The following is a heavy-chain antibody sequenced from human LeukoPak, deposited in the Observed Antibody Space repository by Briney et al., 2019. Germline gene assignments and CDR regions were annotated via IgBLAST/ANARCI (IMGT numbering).Heavy chain of an antibody. J-gene: IGHJ3*02. CDR1: GFSFSSYT. CDR3: ARVYCSGGSCYPGAFDI. CDR2: ITKSGSTI. D-gene: IGHD2-15*01. Sequence: PGGSLRLSCAASGFSFSSYTRNWVRQAPGKGLEWVSHITKSGSTIYHADSVKGRFTISRDNAKNSLYLQMNSLRAEDTAVYYCARVYCSGGSCYPGAFDIWGQGTMVTVSS. V-gene: IGHV3-48*04.